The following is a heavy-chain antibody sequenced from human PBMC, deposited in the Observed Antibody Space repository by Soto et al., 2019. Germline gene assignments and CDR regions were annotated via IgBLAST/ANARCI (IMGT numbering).Heavy chain of an antibody. CDR3: ARDGTTLNYYYYYGMDV. J-gene: IGHJ6*02. Sequence: PGGSLRLSCAASGFTFSSYWMSWVRQAPGKGLEWVANIKQDGSEKYYVDSVKGRFTISRDNAENSLYLQMNSLRAEDTAVYYCARDGTTLNYYYYYGMDVWGQGTTVTAP. D-gene: IGHD1-7*01. CDR1: GFTFSSYW. CDR2: IKQDGSEK. V-gene: IGHV3-7*01.